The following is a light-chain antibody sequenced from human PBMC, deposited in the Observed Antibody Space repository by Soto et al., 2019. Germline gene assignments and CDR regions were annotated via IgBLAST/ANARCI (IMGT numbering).Light chain of an antibody. CDR1: QSISSY. CDR3: QQSYSTLT. J-gene: IGKJ3*01. V-gene: IGKV1-39*01. Sequence: DIQMTQSPSSLSASVGDRVTITCRASQSISSYLNWYQQKPGKAPKLLIYAASSLQSGVPSRFSGSGSGTDFTLTLSSLQPEDFATFYCQQSYSTLTFGPGTKVDIK. CDR2: AAS.